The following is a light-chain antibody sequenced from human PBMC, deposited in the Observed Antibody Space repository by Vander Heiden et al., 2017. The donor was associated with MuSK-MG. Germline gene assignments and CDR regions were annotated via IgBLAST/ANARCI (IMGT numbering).Light chain of an antibody. CDR1: KLGDKY. CDR3: QAWDSSTAV. V-gene: IGLV3-1*01. J-gene: IGLJ3*02. CDR2: QDS. Sequence: SHELTQPPSVSVSPGQTASITCPGDKLGDKYASWYQQKPGQSPVLVIYQDSVRPSGIPERFSGYNSGNTATLTISGTHAMDEAAYYCQAWDSSTAVFGGGTKLSVL.